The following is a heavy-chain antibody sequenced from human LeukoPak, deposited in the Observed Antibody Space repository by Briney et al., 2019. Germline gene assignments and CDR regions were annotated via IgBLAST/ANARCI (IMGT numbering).Heavy chain of an antibody. J-gene: IGHJ4*02. D-gene: IGHD2-21*02. CDR2: IYSGST. V-gene: IGHV4-34*01. Sequence: SETLSLTCAVYGGSFSGYYWGWIRQPPGKGLEWIGRIYSGSTYYNPSLKSRVTISVDTSKNQFSLKLSSVTAADTAVYSCARGLSYCGGDCSEDHFDYWGQGTLVTVSS. CDR1: GGSFSGYY. CDR3: ARGLSYCGGDCSEDHFDY.